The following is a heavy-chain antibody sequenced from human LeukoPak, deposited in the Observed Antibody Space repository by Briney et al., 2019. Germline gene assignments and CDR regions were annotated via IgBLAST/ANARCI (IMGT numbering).Heavy chain of an antibody. CDR1: GGSISSGGYS. CDR2: IYHSGST. CDR3: ASIRGGCSGGSCYGVTPWFDP. D-gene: IGHD2-15*01. V-gene: IGHV4-30-2*01. J-gene: IGHJ5*02. Sequence: PSQTLSLTCAVSGGSISSGGYSWSWVRQPPGKGLEWIGYIYHSGSTYYNPSLKSRVTISVDRSKNQFSLKLSSVTAADTAVYYCASIRGGCSGGSCYGVTPWFDPWGQGTLVTVSS.